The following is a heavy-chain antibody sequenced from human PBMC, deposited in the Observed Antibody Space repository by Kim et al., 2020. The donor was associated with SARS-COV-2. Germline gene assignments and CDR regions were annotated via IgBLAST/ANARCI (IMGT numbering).Heavy chain of an antibody. CDR1: GFTFSSYA. Sequence: GGSLRLSCAASGFTFSSYAMSWVRQAPGKGLEWVSAISGSGGSTYYADSVKGRFTISRDNSKNTLYLQMNSLRAEDTAVYYCAKVSALEDYYYYGMDVWGQGTTVTVSS. CDR2: ISGSGGST. CDR3: AKVSALEDYYYYGMDV. D-gene: IGHD3-3*01. V-gene: IGHV3-23*01. J-gene: IGHJ6*02.